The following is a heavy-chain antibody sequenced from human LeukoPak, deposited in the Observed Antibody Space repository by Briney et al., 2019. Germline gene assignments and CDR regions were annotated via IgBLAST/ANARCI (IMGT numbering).Heavy chain of an antibody. D-gene: IGHD3-3*01. J-gene: IGHJ6*04. CDR2: ISGSGGSA. CDR3: ARDPFTIFGVALSGLDV. Sequence: GGSLRLSCAASGFTFSSYAMSWVRQAPGKGLEWVSAISGSGGSAYYADSVKGRFTISRDNSKNTLYLQMNSLRAEDTAVYYCARDPFTIFGVALSGLDVWGKGTTVTVSS. CDR1: GFTFSSYA. V-gene: IGHV3-23*01.